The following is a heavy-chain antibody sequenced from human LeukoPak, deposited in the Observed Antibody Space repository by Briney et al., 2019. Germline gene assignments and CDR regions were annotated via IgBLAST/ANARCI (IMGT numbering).Heavy chain of an antibody. J-gene: IGHJ4*02. CDR3: AKEEPMLRGTRVDY. CDR2: IQYDGNNK. CDR1: GFTFNNYA. D-gene: IGHD3-10*01. V-gene: IGHV3-30*02. Sequence: PGGALRLSCAASGFTFNNYAIHWVRQAPGKGLGWVAFIQYDGNNKYYADSVKGRFTISRDNSTSTLFLQMNSLRVEDTAVYYCAKEEPMLRGTRVDYWGQGTLVTVSS.